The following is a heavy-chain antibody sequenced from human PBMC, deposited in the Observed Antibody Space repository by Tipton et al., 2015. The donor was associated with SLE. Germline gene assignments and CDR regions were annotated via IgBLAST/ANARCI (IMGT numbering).Heavy chain of an antibody. J-gene: IGHJ5*02. CDR3: ARLGYYDFGTGHPNPNNWIAP. V-gene: IGHV4-39*07. Sequence: TLSLTCTVSGGSVYSSSYYWGWIRQPPGKGLEYMGGIYYSGNTNYNPSLRSRVTMSVDTSENRFSLKLTSVTAADTAVYYCARLGYYDFGTGHPNPNNWIAPWAPGPLVTVSS. CDR2: IYYSGNT. CDR1: GGSVYSSSYY. D-gene: IGHD3-3*01.